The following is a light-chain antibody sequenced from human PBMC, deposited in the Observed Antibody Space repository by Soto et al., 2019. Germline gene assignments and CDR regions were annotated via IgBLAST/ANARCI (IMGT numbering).Light chain of an antibody. Sequence: QSVLTQPPSVSGAPGQRVTISCTGSSSNIGAGYDVHWYQHLPRTAPRLLIYENNNRPSGVPDRFSGSKSGTSASLAITGLQAEDEADYYCQSYDSSLSGVVFGGGTKLTVL. J-gene: IGLJ3*02. CDR2: ENN. CDR3: QSYDSSLSGVV. V-gene: IGLV1-40*01. CDR1: SSNIGAGYD.